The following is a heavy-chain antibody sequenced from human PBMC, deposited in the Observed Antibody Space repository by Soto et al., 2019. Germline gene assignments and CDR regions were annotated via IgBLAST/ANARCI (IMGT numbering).Heavy chain of an antibody. D-gene: IGHD6-19*01. Sequence: ASVNVSCKASGYTFTIFDIQWVRQSTGQGLEWMGWMNPNSGNTGYAQKFQGRVTMTRDTSINTAYMELRSLRSEDTALYYRARETAYGWYWSDTWGQGTLVSVSS. V-gene: IGHV1-8*01. CDR3: ARETAYGWYWSDT. CDR2: MNPNSGNT. J-gene: IGHJ5*02. CDR1: GYTFTIFD.